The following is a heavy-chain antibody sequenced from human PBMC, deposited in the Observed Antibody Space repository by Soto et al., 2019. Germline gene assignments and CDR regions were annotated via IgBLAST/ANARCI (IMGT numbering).Heavy chain of an antibody. V-gene: IGHV1-69*04. Sequence: GWLLNKNGQGLEWMGRIIPILGIANYAQKFQGRVTITADKSTSTAYMELSSLRSEDTAVYYCARGVVSPNAFDIWGQGTMVTVSS. CDR3: ARGVVSPNAFDI. D-gene: IGHD2-8*02. CDR2: IIPILGIA. J-gene: IGHJ3*02.